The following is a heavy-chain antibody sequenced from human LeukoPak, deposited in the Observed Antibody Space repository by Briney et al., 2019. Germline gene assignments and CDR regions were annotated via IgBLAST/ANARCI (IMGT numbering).Heavy chain of an antibody. CDR1: GYSFTSYW. J-gene: IGHJ4*02. V-gene: IGHV5-51*01. D-gene: IGHD3-22*01. Sequence: GESLKISCKGSGYSFTSYWIGWVRQMPGKGLEWMGIIYPGDSDTRYSPSFQGQVTISADKSISTAYLQWSSLKASDTAMYYCAGKYYYDSSGPYYFDYWGQGTLVTVSS. CDR3: AGKYYYDSSGPYYFDY. CDR2: IYPGDSDT.